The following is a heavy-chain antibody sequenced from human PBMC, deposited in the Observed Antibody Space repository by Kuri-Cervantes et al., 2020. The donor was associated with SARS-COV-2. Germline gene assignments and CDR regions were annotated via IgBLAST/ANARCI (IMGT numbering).Heavy chain of an antibody. V-gene: IGHV4-34*01. CDR2: INHSGST. CDR3: ARCRRIAAASRWFDP. Sequence: SQTLSLTCAVYGGSFSGYYWSWIPQPPGKGLEWIVEINHSGSTNYNPSLKSRDTISVETSKNQFSLKLSSVTAADTAVYYCARCRRIAAASRWFDPWGQGTLVTVSS. D-gene: IGHD6-13*01. CDR1: GGSFSGYY. J-gene: IGHJ5*02.